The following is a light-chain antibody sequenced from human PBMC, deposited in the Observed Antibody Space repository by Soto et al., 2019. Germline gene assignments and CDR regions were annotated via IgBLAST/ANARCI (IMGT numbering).Light chain of an antibody. CDR2: AGS. J-gene: IGKJ1*01. CDR1: QDINNW. V-gene: IGKV1-12*01. CDR3: QQVNSFPKT. Sequence: DIQMTQSPSSVSASVGDRVTITCRASQDINNWLAWYQHKAGQAPKLLIFAGSNLQSGVPSRFSGSGSGTEFTLVISSLHPEDFATYYCQQVNSFPKTFGQGTKVDIK.